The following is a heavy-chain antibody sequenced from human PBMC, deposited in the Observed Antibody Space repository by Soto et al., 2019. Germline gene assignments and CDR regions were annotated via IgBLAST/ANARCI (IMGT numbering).Heavy chain of an antibody. CDR1: GYTFTSYY. J-gene: IGHJ4*02. Sequence: VXSVKVSCRASGYTFTSYYMHWVRQAPGQGLEWMGIINPSGGSTSYAQKFQGRVTMTRDTSTSTVYMELSSLRSEDTAVYYCARDSPTTVVNLRYFDYWGQGTLVTVSS. V-gene: IGHV1-46*01. CDR2: INPSGGST. CDR3: ARDSPTTVVNLRYFDY. D-gene: IGHD4-17*01.